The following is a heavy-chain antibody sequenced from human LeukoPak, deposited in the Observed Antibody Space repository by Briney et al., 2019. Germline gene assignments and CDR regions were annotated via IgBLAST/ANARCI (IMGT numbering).Heavy chain of an antibody. CDR1: GFTFSSDS. CDR3: ARALTAGYYGVDV. Sequence: GGSLRLSCAASGFTFSSDSMKWVRQAPGKGLEWVSSITSSSTYTDYADSVKGRFTVSRDNAKNSLFLQMNSLRAEDTAVYYCARALTAGYYGVDVWGKGTTVTVSS. V-gene: IGHV3-21*01. CDR2: ITSSSTYT. D-gene: IGHD2-21*02. J-gene: IGHJ6*04.